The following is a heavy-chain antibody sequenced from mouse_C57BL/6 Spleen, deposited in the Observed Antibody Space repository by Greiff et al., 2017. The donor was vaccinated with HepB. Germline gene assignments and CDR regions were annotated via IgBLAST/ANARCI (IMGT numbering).Heavy chain of an antibody. Sequence: QVQLQQPGAELVMPGASVKLSCKASGYTFTRYWLHWVKQRPGQGLEWIGEIDPSDSYTNYNQKLKGKSTVTVDKSSSTAYMQLSSLTSEDSAVYYCARRATAYWYFDVWGTGTTVTVSS. CDR1: GYTFTRYW. V-gene: IGHV1-69*01. CDR2: IDPSDSYT. CDR3: ARRATAYWYFDV. D-gene: IGHD1-2*01. J-gene: IGHJ1*03.